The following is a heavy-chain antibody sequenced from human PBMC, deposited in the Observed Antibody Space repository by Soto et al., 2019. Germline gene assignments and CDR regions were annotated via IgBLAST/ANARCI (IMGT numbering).Heavy chain of an antibody. CDR2: IYSGGST. CDR3: ARDRALYYYDSSGYYDY. D-gene: IGHD3-22*01. V-gene: IGHV3-66*01. J-gene: IGHJ4*02. Sequence: GGSLRLSCAASGFTVSSNYMSWVRQALGKGLEWVSVIYSGGSTYYADSVKGRFTISRDNSKNTLYLQMNSLRAEDTAVYYCARDRALYYYDSSGYYDYWGQGT. CDR1: GFTVSSNY.